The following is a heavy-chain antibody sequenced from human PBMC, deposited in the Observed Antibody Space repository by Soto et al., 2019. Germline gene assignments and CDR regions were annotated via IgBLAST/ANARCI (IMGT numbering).Heavy chain of an antibody. CDR2: IYADGRT. D-gene: IGHD6-19*01. Sequence: DVQLVETGGGLIQPGRSLRLSCAASGFIVSSSYMTWVRQAPGKGLEWVSVIYADGRTYYADSVKGRFTISRDNSKNTVYLQMNRLSAEDTAVYYCARCGGWYGQFYFDCWGQGTLVTVSS. CDR1: GFIVSSSY. CDR3: ARCGGWYGQFYFDC. J-gene: IGHJ4*02. V-gene: IGHV3-53*02.